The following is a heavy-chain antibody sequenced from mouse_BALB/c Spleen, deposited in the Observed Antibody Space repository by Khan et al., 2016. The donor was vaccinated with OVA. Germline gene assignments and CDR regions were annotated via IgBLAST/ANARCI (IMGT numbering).Heavy chain of an antibody. J-gene: IGHJ4*01. CDR3: SYSPLLYAMDS. D-gene: IGHD1-1*01. Sequence: VQLQQSGAELVKPGASVKLSCIVSGFNIKDTYMHWVKQRPEQGLDWIGRLDPANGNTKYDPKFQGKATLRADTSSNTVYLQLSSLTSEDTAVYYCSYSPLLYAMDSWGHGTSVTVSS. CDR2: LDPANGNT. CDR1: GFNIKDTY. V-gene: IGHV14-3*02.